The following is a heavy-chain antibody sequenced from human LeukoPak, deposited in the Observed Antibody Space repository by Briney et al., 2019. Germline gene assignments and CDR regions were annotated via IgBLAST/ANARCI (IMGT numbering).Heavy chain of an antibody. CDR2: ISWNSGSI. V-gene: IGHV3-9*03. Sequence: GGSLRLSCAASGFTFDDYAMHWVRQAPGKGLEWVSGISWNSGSIGYADSVKGRFTISRDNAKNSLYLQMNSLRAEDMALYYCAKGGAAAVGASYFDIWGQGTMVTVSS. CDR1: GFTFDDYA. D-gene: IGHD6-13*01. CDR3: AKGGAAAVGASYFDI. J-gene: IGHJ3*02.